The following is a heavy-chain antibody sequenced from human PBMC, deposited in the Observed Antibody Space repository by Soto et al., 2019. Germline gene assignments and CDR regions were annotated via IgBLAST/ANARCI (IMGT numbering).Heavy chain of an antibody. CDR3: ATTGGNSARTYNWFDA. CDR2: INHSGTT. V-gene: IGHV4-34*01. CDR1: GGSFSGYY. D-gene: IGHD2-21*02. Sequence: TLSLTCAVHGGSFSGYYWSLIRQPPGNGLEWIGEINHSGTTNYNSSLKSRVTIPVDTSKNQFSLQLRSVTAADTAVYYCATTGGNSARTYNWFDAWGQGTLVTVSS. J-gene: IGHJ5*02.